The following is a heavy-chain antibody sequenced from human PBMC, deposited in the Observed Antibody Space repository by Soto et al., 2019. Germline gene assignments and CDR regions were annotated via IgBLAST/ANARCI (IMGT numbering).Heavy chain of an antibody. V-gene: IGHV3-53*02. D-gene: IGHD7-27*01. CDR3: ARHNWGSSRYFDY. Sequence: EVQLVETGGGLIQPGGSLRLSCVASGFTVSTNYMSWVRQAPGKGLEWVSVLYSGGSTYYADSVKGRFSISRDNSKNMLYLQMDILRAEDTAVYYCARHNWGSSRYFDYWGQGTLVTVSS. CDR2: LYSGGST. CDR1: GFTVSTNY. J-gene: IGHJ4*02.